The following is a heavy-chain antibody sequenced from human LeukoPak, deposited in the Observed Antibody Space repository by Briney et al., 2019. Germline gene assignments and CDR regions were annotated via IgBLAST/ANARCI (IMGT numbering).Heavy chain of an antibody. CDR3: ARSPGDSSSWYPTGTNWFDP. J-gene: IGHJ5*02. Sequence: GGSLRLSYAASGFTFSSYAMHWVRQAPGKGLEWVAVISYDGSNKYYADSVKGRFTISRDNSKNTLYLQMNSLRAEDTAVYYCARSPGDSSSWYPTGTNWFDPWGQGTLVTVSS. V-gene: IGHV3-30-3*01. CDR2: ISYDGSNK. CDR1: GFTFSSYA. D-gene: IGHD6-13*01.